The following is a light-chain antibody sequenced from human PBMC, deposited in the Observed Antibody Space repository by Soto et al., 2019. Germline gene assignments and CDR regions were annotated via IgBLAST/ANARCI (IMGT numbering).Light chain of an antibody. CDR2: GNS. Sequence: QLVLTQPPSVSGAPGQRVTISCTGSSSNIGAGYDVHWYQQLPGTAPKLLIYGNSNRPSGVPDRFSGSKSGTSASLAITGLQAEAEADYYCQSYDSSLSVYVVFGGGTKLTVL. V-gene: IGLV1-40*01. CDR1: SSNIGAGYD. J-gene: IGLJ2*01. CDR3: QSYDSSLSVYVV.